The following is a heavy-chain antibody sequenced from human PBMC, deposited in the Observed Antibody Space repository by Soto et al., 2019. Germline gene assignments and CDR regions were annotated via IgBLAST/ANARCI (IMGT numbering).Heavy chain of an antibody. V-gene: IGHV4-30-4*01. CDR2: IHNSGSP. CDR1: GASIYNGGYF. CDR3: ARVSGGSFDY. Sequence: PSVTLSLTCSVSGASIYNGGYFWSWIRQSPGKGLEWIGHIHNSGSPYNNPSLKSRVTISADTSKNQFSLKLTSVTAADTAVYYCARVSGGSFDYWGQGTLVTVSS. J-gene: IGHJ4*02. D-gene: IGHD2-15*01.